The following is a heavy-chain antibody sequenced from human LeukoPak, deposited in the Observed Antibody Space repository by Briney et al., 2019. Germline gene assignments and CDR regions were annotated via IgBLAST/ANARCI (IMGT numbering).Heavy chain of an antibody. V-gene: IGHV3-21*04. CDR2: ISGPSTYI. D-gene: IGHD3/OR15-3a*01. CDR3: ARSSGTVGPYYFDF. CDR1: GFTFNTFC. Sequence: GGSLRLSCAASGFTFNTFCMNLVRQAPGKGLEWVSSISGPSTYIYYPDSMRGRFTISRDNAKNSLFLQLSSLRAEDTAVYFCARSSGTVGPYYFDFWGQGSLVTVSS. J-gene: IGHJ4*02.